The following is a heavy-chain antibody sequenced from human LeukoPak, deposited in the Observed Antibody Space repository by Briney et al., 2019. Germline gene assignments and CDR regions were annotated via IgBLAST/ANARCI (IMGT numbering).Heavy chain of an antibody. J-gene: IGHJ3*02. CDR3: ARFYYDSSGSHAFDI. V-gene: IGHV1-69*02. Sequence: SVKVSCKASGGTFSSYTISWVRQAPGQGLEWMGRITPILGIANYAQKFQGRVMITADKSTSTAYMELSSLRSEDTAVYYCARFYYDSSGSHAFDIWGQGTMVTVSS. D-gene: IGHD3-22*01. CDR1: GGTFSSYT. CDR2: ITPILGIA.